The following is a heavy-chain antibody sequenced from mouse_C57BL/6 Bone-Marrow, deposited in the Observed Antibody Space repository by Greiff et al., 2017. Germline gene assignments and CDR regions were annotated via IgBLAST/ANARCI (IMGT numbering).Heavy chain of an antibody. Sequence: EVKLVESGGGLVQPGGSLKLSCAASGFTFSSYTMSWVRQTPEKRLEWVAYISNGGGSTYYPDTVKGRFTISSDNAKNTLYLQMSSLKSEDTALYYCAGQRGTDTCYFDYGGQGTTLTVSA. CDR2: ISNGGGST. CDR3: AGQRGTDTCYFDY. V-gene: IGHV5-12-2*01. D-gene: IGHD3-3*01. CDR1: GFTFSSYT. J-gene: IGHJ2*01.